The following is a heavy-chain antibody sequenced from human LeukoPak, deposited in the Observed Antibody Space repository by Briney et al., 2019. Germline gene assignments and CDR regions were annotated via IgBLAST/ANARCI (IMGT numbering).Heavy chain of an antibody. Sequence: PGRSLRFSCAASGFTFSSYGMHWVRQAPGKGLEGVAVISYDGSNKYYADSVKGRFTISRDNSKNTLYLQMNSLRAEATAVSYCAKDPSPSYSSSWYGSPGYWGQGTLVTVSS. J-gene: IGHJ4*02. CDR3: AKDPSPSYSSSWYGSPGY. CDR2: ISYDGSNK. V-gene: IGHV3-30*18. CDR1: GFTFSSYG. D-gene: IGHD6-13*01.